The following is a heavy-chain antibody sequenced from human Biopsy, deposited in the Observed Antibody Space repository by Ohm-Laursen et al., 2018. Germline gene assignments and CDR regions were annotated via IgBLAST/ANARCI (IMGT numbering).Heavy chain of an antibody. V-gene: IGHV4-61*01. Sequence: SETLSLTCTVSGGSINGGSYYWSWLPQPPGKGPEWIGYIYYSGNTHYNPSLKSRVTMSIDTSKNQFSLRLSSVTSADTAVYYCAREDYYTWFDPWGQGTLVTVSS. CDR2: IYYSGNT. D-gene: IGHD2/OR15-2a*01. CDR3: AREDYYTWFDP. J-gene: IGHJ5*02. CDR1: GGSINGGSYY.